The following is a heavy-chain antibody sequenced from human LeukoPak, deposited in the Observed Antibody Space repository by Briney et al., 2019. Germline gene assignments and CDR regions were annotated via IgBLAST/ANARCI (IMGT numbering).Heavy chain of an antibody. V-gene: IGHV4-61*02. CDR3: AREYCTNGVCYAGDYFDY. CDR1: GGSISSGSYY. J-gene: IGHJ4*02. CDR2: IYTSGGT. D-gene: IGHD2-8*01. Sequence: PSETLSLTCTVSGGSISSGSYYWSWIRQPAGKGLEWIGRIYTSGGTNYNPSLKSRVTISVDTSKNQFSLKLSSVTAADTAVYYCAREYCTNGVCYAGDYFDYWGQGTLVTVSS.